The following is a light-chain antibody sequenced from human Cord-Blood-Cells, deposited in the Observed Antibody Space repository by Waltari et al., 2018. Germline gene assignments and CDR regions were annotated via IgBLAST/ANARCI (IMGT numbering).Light chain of an antibody. CDR2: SNN. Sequence: QSVLTQPPSASGTPGQRVPISCSGSTSNIGSNTVNWYQQPPGTAPKLLSYSNNQPPSGRPVRCSGSKSGTSASLAISGLQSEDEADYYCAAWDDSLNGWVFGGGTNLTVL. CDR1: TSNIGSNT. CDR3: AAWDDSLNGWV. J-gene: IGLJ3*02. V-gene: IGLV1-44*01.